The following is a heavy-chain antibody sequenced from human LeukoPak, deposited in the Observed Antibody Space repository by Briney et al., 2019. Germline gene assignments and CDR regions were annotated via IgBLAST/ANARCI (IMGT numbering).Heavy chain of an antibody. CDR3: ARDLSAYYYDSSGYCYY. CDR1: GYSFTSYG. CDR2: ISAYNGNT. D-gene: IGHD3-22*01. V-gene: IGHV1-18*01. Sequence: ASVKVSCKASGYSFTSYGFSWVRQAPGQGLEWMGWISAYNGNTNYAQKLQGRVTMTTDTSTSTAYMELRSLRSDDTAVYYCARDLSAYYYDSSGYCYYWGQGTLVTVSS. J-gene: IGHJ4*02.